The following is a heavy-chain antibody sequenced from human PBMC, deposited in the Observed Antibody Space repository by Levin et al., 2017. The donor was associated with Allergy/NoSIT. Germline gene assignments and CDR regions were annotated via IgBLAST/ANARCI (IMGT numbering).Heavy chain of an antibody. Sequence: GGSLRLSCAASGFTFSSYSMHWVRQAPGKGLEWVSGISGSDGRTYYTGSVQGRFTISRDNSKNTLYLQMNSLRADDTAAYFCAKRGSPGPEDGFDIWGQGTMVTVSS. J-gene: IGHJ3*02. CDR1: GFTFSSYS. V-gene: IGHV3-23*01. CDR2: ISGSDGRT. CDR3: AKRGSPGPEDGFDI.